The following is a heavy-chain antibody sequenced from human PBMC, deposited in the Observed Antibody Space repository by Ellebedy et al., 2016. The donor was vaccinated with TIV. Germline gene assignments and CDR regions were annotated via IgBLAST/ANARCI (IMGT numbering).Heavy chain of an antibody. Sequence: VGSLRLSCAASGFTVSYTYMSWVRQAPGKGLEWVSVIHTGGDTYYAASVKGRFTISRDSSKNTLYLQMNSLRAEDTAVYYCARRISGTYGDDALDIWGQGTMVTVSS. J-gene: IGHJ3*02. V-gene: IGHV3-53*01. CDR1: GFTVSYTY. D-gene: IGHD1-20*01. CDR3: ARRISGTYGDDALDI. CDR2: IHTGGDT.